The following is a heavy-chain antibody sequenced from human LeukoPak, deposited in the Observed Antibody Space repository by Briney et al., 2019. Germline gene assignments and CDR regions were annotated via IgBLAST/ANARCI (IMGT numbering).Heavy chain of an antibody. CDR3: ATSFSGYLGYFDY. Sequence: SETLSLTCTVSGGSISSYYWSWIRQPPGKGLEWFGYIYYSGSTNYNPSLKSRVTISVDTSKNQFSLKLSSVTAADTAVYYCATSFSGYLGYFDYWGQGTLVTVSS. CDR2: IYYSGST. V-gene: IGHV4-59*01. D-gene: IGHD3-22*01. J-gene: IGHJ4*02. CDR1: GGSISSYY.